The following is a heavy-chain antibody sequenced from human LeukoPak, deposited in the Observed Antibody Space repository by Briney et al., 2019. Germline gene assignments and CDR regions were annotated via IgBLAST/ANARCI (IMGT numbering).Heavy chain of an antibody. CDR1: GFTFSSYG. D-gene: IGHD3-10*01. V-gene: IGHV3-30*02. CDR3: AKDIDWAYGSGSYYKFRAGVDY. Sequence: GGSLRLSCAASGFTFSSYGMHWVRQAPGKGLEWVAFIRYDGSNKYYADSVKGRFTIPRDNSKNTLYLQMNSLRAEDTAVYYCAKDIDWAYGSGSYYKFRAGVDYWGQGTLVTVSS. J-gene: IGHJ4*02. CDR2: IRYDGSNK.